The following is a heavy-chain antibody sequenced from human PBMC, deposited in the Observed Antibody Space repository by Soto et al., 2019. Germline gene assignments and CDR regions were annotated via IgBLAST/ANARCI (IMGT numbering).Heavy chain of an antibody. Sequence: SATLSLTCTVSGASISGFYWSWIPKSAGKGLEWIGRIYATGTTDYNPSLKSRVMMSVDTSKKQFSLKLRSVTAADTAVYYCVRDGTKTLRDWFDPWGQGISVTVSS. CDR3: VRDGTKTLRDWFDP. V-gene: IGHV4-4*07. CDR2: IYATGTT. CDR1: GASISGFY. J-gene: IGHJ5*02. D-gene: IGHD1-1*01.